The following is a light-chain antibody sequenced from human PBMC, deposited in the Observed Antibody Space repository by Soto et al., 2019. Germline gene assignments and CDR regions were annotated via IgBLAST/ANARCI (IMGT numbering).Light chain of an antibody. V-gene: IGKV3-15*01. J-gene: IGKJ2*01. CDR1: QSVSSN. CDR2: GAS. Sequence: EIVMTQSPATLSVSPGERATLSCRASQSVSSNLAWYQQKPGQAPRLLIYGASTRATGIPARFSGSGSGTEFTLTISSLQSEDFATYYCQQYNNRPPETFGQGTKLE. CDR3: QQYNNRPPET.